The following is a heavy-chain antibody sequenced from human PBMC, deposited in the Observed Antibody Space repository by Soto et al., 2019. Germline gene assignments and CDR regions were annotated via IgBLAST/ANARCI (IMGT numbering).Heavy chain of an antibody. CDR1: GFTFSNYA. D-gene: IGHD2-8*01. Sequence: EVQLLESGGGLVQPGGSLRLSCAASGFTFSNYAMSWVRQAPGKGLEWVSAISGGGGSTYHADSVKGRLTISRDNSKNTLYLPVNSLRAEYTAVYYCETDLPRGRGVRFYYYYAIDAWGQGTTVTVSS. V-gene: IGHV3-23*01. CDR2: ISGGGGST. CDR3: ETDLPRGRGVRFYYYYAIDA. J-gene: IGHJ6*02.